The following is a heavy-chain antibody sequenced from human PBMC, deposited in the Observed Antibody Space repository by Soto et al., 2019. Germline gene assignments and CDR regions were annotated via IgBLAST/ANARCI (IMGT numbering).Heavy chain of an antibody. CDR2: IYYSGST. CDR1: GGSISSYY. J-gene: IGHJ6*03. Sequence: SETLSLTCTVSGGSISSYYWSWIRQPPGKGLEWIGYIYYSGSTNCNPSLKSRVTISVDTSKNQFSLKLSSVTAADTAVYYCARHSYGDYVTFYYYYYMDVWGKGTTVTVSS. D-gene: IGHD4-17*01. V-gene: IGHV4-59*08. CDR3: ARHSYGDYVTFYYYYYMDV.